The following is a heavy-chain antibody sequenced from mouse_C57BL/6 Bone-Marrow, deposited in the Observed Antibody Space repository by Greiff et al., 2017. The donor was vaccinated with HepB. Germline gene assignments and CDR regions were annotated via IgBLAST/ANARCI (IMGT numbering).Heavy chain of an antibody. D-gene: IGHD1-1*01. CDR1: GYTFTSYW. J-gene: IGHJ3*01. CDR2: IDPSDSYT. V-gene: IGHV1-50*01. Sequence: VQLQQPGAELVKPGASVKLSCKASGYTFTSYWMQWVKQRPGQGLEWIGEIDPSDSYTNYNQKFKGKATLTVDTSSSTAYMQLSSLTSEDSAVYYCARLGHYASRGFAYWGQGTLVTVSA. CDR3: ARLGHYASRGFAY.